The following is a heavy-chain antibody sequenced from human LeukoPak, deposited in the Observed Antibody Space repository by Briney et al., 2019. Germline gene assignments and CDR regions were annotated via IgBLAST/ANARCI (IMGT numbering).Heavy chain of an antibody. CDR2: IRYDGNNK. J-gene: IGHJ3*02. D-gene: IGHD1-7*01. V-gene: IGHV3-30*02. CDR3: ARDSGNYLDAFDI. CDR1: GFTFSTYG. Sequence: GGSLRLSCAASGFTFSTYGMNWVRQAPGKGLEWVAFIRYDGNNKYYADSVKGRFTISRDNSKNTVYLQMNSLRAEDTAVYYCARDSGNYLDAFDIWGQGTMVTVSS.